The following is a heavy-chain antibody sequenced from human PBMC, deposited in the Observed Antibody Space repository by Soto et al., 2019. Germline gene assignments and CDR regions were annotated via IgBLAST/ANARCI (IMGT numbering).Heavy chain of an antibody. CDR1: GGSISSSSYY. CDR2: IYYSGST. J-gene: IGHJ6*02. V-gene: IGHV4-39*01. Sequence: SETLSLTCTASGGSISSSSYYWGWIRQPPGKGLEWIGSIYYSGSTYYNPSLKSRVTISVDTSKNQFSLKLSSVTAADTAVYYCARLGKQECISTSCIRDYYYYGMDVWGQGTTVTVSS. CDR3: ARLGKQECISTSCIRDYYYYGMDV. D-gene: IGHD2-2*01.